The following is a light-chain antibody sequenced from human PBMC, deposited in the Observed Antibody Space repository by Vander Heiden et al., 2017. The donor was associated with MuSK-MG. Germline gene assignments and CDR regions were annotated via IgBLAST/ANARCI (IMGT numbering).Light chain of an antibody. V-gene: IGKV3-11*01. CDR3: QQRSNSPPFA. CDR1: QNINIY. Sequence: EIVLTQSPATLSLSPGERATLSCRASQNINIYLAWFKQKPGQAPRLLIYDATNTAPGIPARFSGSGYGTDFTLTISSREPEDFAVYYCQQRSNSPPFAFGHGTRVDFK. J-gene: IGKJ3*01. CDR2: DAT.